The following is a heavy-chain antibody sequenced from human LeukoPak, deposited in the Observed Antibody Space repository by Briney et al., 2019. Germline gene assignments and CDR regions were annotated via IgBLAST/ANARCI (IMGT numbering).Heavy chain of an antibody. D-gene: IGHD5-18*01. CDR3: AREDTTMIIPFDY. CDR1: GGSISSSSYY. V-gene: IGHV4-39*02. CDR2: IYYSGSTYYIANIYYNGSA. Sequence: PSETLSLTCTVSGGSISSSSYYWGWIRQPPGKGLEWIGSIYYSGSTYYIANIYYNGSAYYNPSLKSRVTISVATSKNQFSLKLSSVTAADTAVYYCAREDTTMIIPFDYWGQGTLVTVSS. J-gene: IGHJ4*02.